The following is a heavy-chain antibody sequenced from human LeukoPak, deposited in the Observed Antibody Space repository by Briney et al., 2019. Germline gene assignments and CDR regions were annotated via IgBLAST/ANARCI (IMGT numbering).Heavy chain of an antibody. Sequence: PGGSLRLSCAASGSAFSTYGMNWVRQAPGKGLEWVASISSRSRDIYYADSVKGRFTISRDNTKKSLYLQMNSLRAEDTALYYCAGDWSGYQYYFDQWGHGTLVTVSS. V-gene: IGHV3-21*01. J-gene: IGHJ4*01. D-gene: IGHD3-3*01. CDR2: ISSRSRDI. CDR3: AGDWSGYQYYFDQ. CDR1: GSAFSTYG.